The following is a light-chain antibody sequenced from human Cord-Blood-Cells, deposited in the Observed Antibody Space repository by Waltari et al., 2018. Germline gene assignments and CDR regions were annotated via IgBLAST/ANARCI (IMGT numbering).Light chain of an antibody. CDR1: QSVLYSSNNKNY. CDR2: WAS. V-gene: IGKV4-1*01. J-gene: IGKJ3*01. CDR3: QQYYSTPLT. Sequence: DIVMTQSPDSLAVSLGERATINRKSSQSVLYSSNNKNYVAWNQQKPGPPPNLLIYWASTRESGVPDRFSGSGSGTDFTLTISSLQAEDVAVYYCQQYYSTPLTGGPGTKVYIK.